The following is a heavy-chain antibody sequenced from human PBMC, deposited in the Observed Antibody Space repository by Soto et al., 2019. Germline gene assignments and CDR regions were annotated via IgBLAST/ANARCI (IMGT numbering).Heavy chain of an antibody. CDR1: GCHFGEHA. D-gene: IGHD2-2*01. CDR3: TRLPPHPRPAFDI. CDR2: IRSKRYGGTA. V-gene: IGHV3-49*04. Sequence: PGGSLRLSCTSSGCHFGEHAINWVRQAPGKGLEWVGFIRSKRYGGTAEYAASVKGRVSISRDDSQSIAYLEMDSLKTDDSAVYYCTRLPPHPRPAFDIWGQGTLVTVSS. J-gene: IGHJ4*02.